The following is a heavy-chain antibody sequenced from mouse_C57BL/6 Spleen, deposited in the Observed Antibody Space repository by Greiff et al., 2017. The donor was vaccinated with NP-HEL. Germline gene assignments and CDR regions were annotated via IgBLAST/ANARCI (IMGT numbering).Heavy chain of an antibody. CDR3: AIYGNYALYYFDY. CDR1: GYAFSSYW. CDR2: IYPGDGDT. V-gene: IGHV1-80*01. J-gene: IGHJ2*01. Sequence: VQLQQSGAELVKPGASVKISCKASGYAFSSYWMNWVKQRPGKGLEWIGQIYPGDGDTNYNGKFKGKATLTADKSSSTAYMQLSSLTSEDSAVYFCAIYGNYALYYFDYWGQGTTLTVSS. D-gene: IGHD2-1*01.